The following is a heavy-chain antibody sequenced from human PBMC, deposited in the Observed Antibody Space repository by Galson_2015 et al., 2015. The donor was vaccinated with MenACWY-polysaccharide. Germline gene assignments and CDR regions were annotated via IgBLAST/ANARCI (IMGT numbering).Heavy chain of an antibody. V-gene: IGHV3-33*01. CDR1: GLTFRGSG. CDR3: AREGSRIVFHAFDT. CDR2: IQYDGSQK. D-gene: IGHD3-10*02. Sequence: SLRLSCAASGLTFRGSGMHWVRQAPGKGLEWVAVIQYDGSQKQYIDSVKGRFTISRDNSKSTLYLEMNNLRAEDTALYYCAREGSRIVFHAFDTWGQGTMVIVSS. J-gene: IGHJ3*02.